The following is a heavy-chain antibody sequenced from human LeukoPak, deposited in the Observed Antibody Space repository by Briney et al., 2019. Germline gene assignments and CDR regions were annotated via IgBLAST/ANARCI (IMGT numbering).Heavy chain of an antibody. CDR1: GFTFNNYG. J-gene: IGHJ4*02. CDR2: ISYDGRNE. D-gene: IGHD2-2*01. Sequence: GGSLRLSCAASGFTFNNYGMHWVRQAPGKGLEWVAVISYDGRNEHYPDSVKGRFTISRDISTDTLWLQMDSLRTEDTAVYYCAKGPLRGTAAAIDYWGQGTLVTVSS. V-gene: IGHV3-30*18. CDR3: AKGPLRGTAAAIDY.